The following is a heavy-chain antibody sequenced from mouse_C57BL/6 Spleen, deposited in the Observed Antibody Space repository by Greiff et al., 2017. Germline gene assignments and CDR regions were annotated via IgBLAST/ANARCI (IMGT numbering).Heavy chain of an antibody. CDR3: MTTVVAKGNYFDY. D-gene: IGHD1-1*01. V-gene: IGHV1-31*01. Sequence: VQLQQSGPELVKPGASVKISCKASGYSFTGYYMHWVKQSHGNILDWIGYIYPYNGVSSYNQKFKGKATLTVDKSSSTAYMELRSLTAEDSVVYYCMTTVVAKGNYFDYWGQGTTLTVSS. J-gene: IGHJ2*01. CDR2: IYPYNGVS. CDR1: GYSFTGYY.